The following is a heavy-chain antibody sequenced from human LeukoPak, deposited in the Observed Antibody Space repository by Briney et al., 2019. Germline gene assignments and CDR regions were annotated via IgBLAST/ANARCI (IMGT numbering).Heavy chain of an antibody. CDR3: ARHVFGVILAPGAFDI. Sequence: PSETLSLTCAVSGYSISSGYYWGWIRQPPGKGLEWIGSIYHSGSTYYNPSLKSRVTISVDTSKNQFSLKLSSVTAADTAVYYCARHVFGVILAPGAFDIWRQGTMVTVSS. J-gene: IGHJ3*02. CDR1: GYSISSGYY. CDR2: IYHSGST. V-gene: IGHV4-38-2*01. D-gene: IGHD3-3*01.